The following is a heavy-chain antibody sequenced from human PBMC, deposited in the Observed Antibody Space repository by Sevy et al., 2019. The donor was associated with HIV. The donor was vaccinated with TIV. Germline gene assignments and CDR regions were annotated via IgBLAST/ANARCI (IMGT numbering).Heavy chain of an antibody. J-gene: IGHJ3*02. Sequence: GGSLRLSCAVSGFTFNSYDMHWVRQAPGKGLEYVALISYDGCYKYYADSVRGRFTISRDNSVNTLYLQMNTLRAEDTAVYYCAKDHYYDILTGDATDAFDIWGLRTMVTVSS. D-gene: IGHD3-9*01. CDR1: GFTFNSYD. CDR3: AKDHYYDILTGDATDAFDI. V-gene: IGHV3-30*18. CDR2: ISYDGCYK.